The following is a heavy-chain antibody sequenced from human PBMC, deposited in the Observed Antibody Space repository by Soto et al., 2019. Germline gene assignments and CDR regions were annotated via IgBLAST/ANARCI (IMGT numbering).Heavy chain of an antibody. CDR2: IYYDGST. J-gene: IGHJ3*01. V-gene: IGHV4-39*02. CDR1: GGSIATSSYN. D-gene: IGHD3-10*01. Sequence: PSLTLCVTSSFAGGSIATSSYNWDWIRQPPGKGLEWIGTIYYDGSTSYNPSLKSQVTISVDTSKNHFALKVNSVTAADTAVYYCARFYGNAFDVLGRGTVVPVSS. CDR3: ARFYGNAFDV.